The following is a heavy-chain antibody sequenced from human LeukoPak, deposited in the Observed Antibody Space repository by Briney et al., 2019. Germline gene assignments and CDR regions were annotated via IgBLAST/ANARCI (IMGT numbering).Heavy chain of an antibody. CDR3: ARHKASGWIFDY. D-gene: IGHD6-19*01. V-gene: IGHV4-59*08. CDR1: GGSISSYY. J-gene: IGHJ4*02. Sequence: SETLSLTCTVSGGSISSYYWSWIRQPPGNGLEWIGYIYYSGSTDYNPSLKSRVTISVDTSKNQFSLKLSSVTAADTAVYYCARHKASGWIFDYWGQGTLVTVSS. CDR2: IYYSGST.